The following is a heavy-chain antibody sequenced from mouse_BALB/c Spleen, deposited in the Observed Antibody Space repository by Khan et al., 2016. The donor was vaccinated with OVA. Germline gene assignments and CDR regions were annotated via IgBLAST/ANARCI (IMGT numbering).Heavy chain of an antibody. Sequence: EVQLVESGGDLVKPGGSLKLSCAASGYTFSNYGMPWVRQIPDKRLEWVATINSDGTYTYYPDSVKGRFTFSGNNAKNTLYLEMSSLTSEDTAEYYCASHLTGTFAYWGQGTLVTVSA. CDR1: GYTFSNYG. D-gene: IGHD4-1*01. CDR2: INSDGTYT. CDR3: ASHLTGTFAY. J-gene: IGHJ3*01. V-gene: IGHV5-6*01.